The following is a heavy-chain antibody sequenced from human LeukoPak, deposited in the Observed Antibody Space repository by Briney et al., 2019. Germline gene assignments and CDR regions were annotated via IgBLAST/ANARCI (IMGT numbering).Heavy chain of an antibody. D-gene: IGHD4-17*01. CDR2: INHSGST. J-gene: IGHJ4*02. Sequence: SETLSLTCAVYGGSFSGYYWSWIRQPPGKGLEWIGEINHSGSTNYNPSLKSRVTISVDTSKNQFSLKLSSVTAADTAVYYCASGTVTGHTPEIDYWGQGTLVTVSS. CDR1: GGSFSGYY. CDR3: ASGTVTGHTPEIDY. V-gene: IGHV4-34*01.